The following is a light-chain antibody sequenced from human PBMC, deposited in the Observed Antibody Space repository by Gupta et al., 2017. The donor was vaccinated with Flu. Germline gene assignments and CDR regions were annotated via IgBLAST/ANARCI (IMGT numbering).Light chain of an antibody. CDR1: QGISSS. CDR2: AAF. Sequence: DIQMTQSPSSLSASVGDRVTITCRASQGISSSLNWYQQKPGKAPKLLIYAAFSLQSGVPSRFSGGGSGTDFTLTISSLQPEDFSTYYCQQSYSTPYSFGQGTKLEI. J-gene: IGKJ2*03. CDR3: QQSYSTPYS. V-gene: IGKV1-39*01.